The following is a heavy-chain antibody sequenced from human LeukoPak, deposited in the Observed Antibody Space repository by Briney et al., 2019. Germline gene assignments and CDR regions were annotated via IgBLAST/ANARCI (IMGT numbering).Heavy chain of an antibody. J-gene: IGHJ4*02. Sequence: SETLSLTCSVSGGSVSSYYWSWIRQSPGKGLEWVGYIHNSGRTNYNPSLKSRVAGFVDTSKNQVSLRLSSVTAADTAVYYCARHGTISSESYFDYWGQGALVTVSS. V-gene: IGHV4-59*08. CDR1: GGSVSSYY. D-gene: IGHD1-14*01. CDR2: IHNSGRT. CDR3: ARHGTISSESYFDY.